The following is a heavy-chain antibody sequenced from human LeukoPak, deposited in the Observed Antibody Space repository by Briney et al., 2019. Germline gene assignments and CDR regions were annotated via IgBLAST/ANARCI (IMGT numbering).Heavy chain of an antibody. D-gene: IGHD3-10*01. J-gene: IGHJ4*02. CDR2: IYTSGST. Sequence: GSLRLSCAASGFTFSDYYMSWIRQPAGKGLEWIGRIYTSGSTNYNPSLKSRVTISVDKSKNQFSLKLSSVTAADTAVYYCARDLMVRGVITAFDYWGQGTLVTVSS. V-gene: IGHV4-4*07. CDR3: ARDLMVRGVITAFDY. CDR1: GFTFSDYY.